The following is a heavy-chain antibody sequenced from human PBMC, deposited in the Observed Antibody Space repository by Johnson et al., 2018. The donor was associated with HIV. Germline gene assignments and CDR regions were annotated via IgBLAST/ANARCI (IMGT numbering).Heavy chain of an antibody. CDR1: GFTFSSYD. CDR3: ARTRSGTYPYSAAFDI. CDR2: IGTAGDT. V-gene: IGHV3-13*01. Sequence: VQLVESGGGLVQPGGSLRLSCAASGFTFSSYDMHWVRQATGKGLEWVSAIGTAGDTSYPGSVNGRITISRENAKNSLYLQINTLKVGDTAMYYCARTRSGTYPYSAAFDIWGQGTMVTVSS. D-gene: IGHD1-26*01. J-gene: IGHJ3*02.